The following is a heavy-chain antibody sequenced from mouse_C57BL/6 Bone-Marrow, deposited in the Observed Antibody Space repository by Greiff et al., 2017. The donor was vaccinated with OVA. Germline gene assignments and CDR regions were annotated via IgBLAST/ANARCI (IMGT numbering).Heavy chain of an antibody. CDR1: GFTFTDYY. CDR3: ARYRGSYYFDY. Sequence: EVQLVESGGGLVQPGGSLSLSCAASGFTFTDYYMSWVRQPPGKALEWLGFIRNKANGYTTEYSASVKGRFTISRDTSQSILYLQMNALRAEDSATYYCARYRGSYYFDYWGQGTTLTVSS. J-gene: IGHJ2*01. V-gene: IGHV7-3*01. CDR2: IRNKANGYTT.